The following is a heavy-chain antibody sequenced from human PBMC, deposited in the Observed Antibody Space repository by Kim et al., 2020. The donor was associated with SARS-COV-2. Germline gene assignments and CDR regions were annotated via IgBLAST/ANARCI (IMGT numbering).Heavy chain of an antibody. V-gene: IGHV4-34*01. CDR1: GGSFSGYY. D-gene: IGHD6-13*01. CDR2: INHSGST. J-gene: IGHJ3*02. Sequence: SETLSLTCAVYGGSFSGYYWSWIRQPPGKGLEWIGEINHSGSTNYNPSPKSRVTISVDTSKNQFSLKLSSVTAADTAVYYCARDEHIALDAFDIWGQGTMVTVSS. CDR3: ARDEHIALDAFDI.